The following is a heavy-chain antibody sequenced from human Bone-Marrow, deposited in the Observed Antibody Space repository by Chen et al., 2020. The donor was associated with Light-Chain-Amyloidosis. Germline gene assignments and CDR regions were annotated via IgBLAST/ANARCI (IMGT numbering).Heavy chain of an antibody. CDR1: EGTFSSYA. D-gene: IGHD4-17*01. V-gene: IGHV1-69*01. Sequence: QVQLVQSGAEVKKPGSSVKVSCKASEGTFSSYAISWVRQAPGQGLEWMGGIIPIFGTANYAQKFQGRVTITADESTSTAYMELSSLRSEDTAVYYCARVQSTVTTFFAAPPDYWGQGTLVTVSS. CDR2: IIPIFGTA. J-gene: IGHJ4*02. CDR3: ARVQSTVTTFFAAPPDY.